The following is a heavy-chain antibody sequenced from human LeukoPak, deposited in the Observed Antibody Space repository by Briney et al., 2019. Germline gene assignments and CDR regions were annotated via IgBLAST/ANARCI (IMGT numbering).Heavy chain of an antibody. CDR2: INPNSGGT. V-gene: IGHV1-2*02. J-gene: IGHJ5*02. D-gene: IGHD6-13*01. CDR1: GYTLTGYY. CDR3: ARNKYSSSWYDWFDP. Sequence: GASVKVSCKASGYTLTGYYMRWVRQAPGQGLEWMGWINPNSGGTNYAQKFQGRVTMTRDTSISTAYMELSRLRSDDTAVYYCARNKYSSSWYDWFDPWGQGTLVTVSS.